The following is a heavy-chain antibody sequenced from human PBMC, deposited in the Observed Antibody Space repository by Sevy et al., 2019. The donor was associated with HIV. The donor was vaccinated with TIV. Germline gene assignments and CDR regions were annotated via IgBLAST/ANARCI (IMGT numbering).Heavy chain of an antibody. D-gene: IGHD6-13*01. Sequence: GGSLRLSCAASGFTFSSYAMSWVRQAPGKGLEWVSGISGSGGSTNYADSGKGRFTISRDNSKYTLYLQMNSMRAEDTALYYCAKDQIAAPGGLEYWGKGTMVTVSS. CDR1: GFTFSSYA. V-gene: IGHV3-23*01. CDR2: ISGSGGST. J-gene: IGHJ4*02. CDR3: AKDQIAAPGGLEY.